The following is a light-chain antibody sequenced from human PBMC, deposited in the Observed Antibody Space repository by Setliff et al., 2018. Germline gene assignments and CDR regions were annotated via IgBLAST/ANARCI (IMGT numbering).Light chain of an antibody. V-gene: IGLV2-14*03. Sequence: QSVLTQPASVSGSPGQSITISCTGTSSDIGAYNYVSWYQEHPRQAPKLMIYDVNKRPSGVSYRFSGSKSGNTASLTISGLQAGDEADYFCTSYASGSTYVVFGGGTKGTVL. CDR1: SSDIGAYNY. CDR3: TSYASGSTYVV. J-gene: IGLJ2*01. CDR2: DVN.